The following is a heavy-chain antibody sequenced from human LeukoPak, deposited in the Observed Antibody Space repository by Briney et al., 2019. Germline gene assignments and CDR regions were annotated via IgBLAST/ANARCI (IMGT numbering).Heavy chain of an antibody. V-gene: IGHV1-18*01. Sequence: ASVKVSCKASGYTFTSYGISWVRQAPGQGLEWMGWISAYNGNTNYAQKLQGRVTMTTDTSTSTAYMELRSLRSDDTAVYYCARGYGQQSVTGGNCFDYWGQGTLVTVSS. CDR2: ISAYNGNT. CDR3: ARGYGQQSVTGGNCFDY. J-gene: IGHJ4*02. CDR1: GYTFTSYG. D-gene: IGHD3-16*01.